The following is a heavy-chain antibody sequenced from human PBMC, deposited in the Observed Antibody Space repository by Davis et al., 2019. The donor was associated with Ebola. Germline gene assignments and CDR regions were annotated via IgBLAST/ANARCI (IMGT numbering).Heavy chain of an antibody. V-gene: IGHV5-10-1*01. CDR2: IDPSDSYT. CDR1: GYNFNKYW. D-gene: IGHD6-13*01. J-gene: IGHJ6*02. CDR3: ARQTGYRSTWYVAYYFYGMDV. Sequence: GESLKISCHASGYNFNKYWIGWVRQLPGKGLEWMGTIDPSDSYTLYSPSFQGHVTLSTDKSISTAYLQWSRLTASDTAMYYCARQTGYRSTWYVAYYFYGMDVWGQGTTVTV.